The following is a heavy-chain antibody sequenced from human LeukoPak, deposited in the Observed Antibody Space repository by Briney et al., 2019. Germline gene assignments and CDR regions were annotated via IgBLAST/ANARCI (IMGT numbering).Heavy chain of an antibody. CDR1: GFTFSSYS. J-gene: IGHJ6*02. CDR3: ARDAHGIDV. Sequence: GGSLRLSCAASGFTFSSYSMNWVRQAPGKGLEWVSSISSSSSYIYYAHSVKGRFTISRDNAKKSLYLQMNSPGTEDTAVYYCARDAHGIDVWGQGTTVTVSS. CDR2: ISSSSSYI. V-gene: IGHV3-21*01.